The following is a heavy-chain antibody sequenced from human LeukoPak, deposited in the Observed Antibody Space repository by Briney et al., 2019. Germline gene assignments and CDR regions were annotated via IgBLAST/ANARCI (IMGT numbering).Heavy chain of an antibody. CDR1: GGSISSGIYS. V-gene: IGHV4-30-2*02. Sequence: PSETLSLTCAVSGGSISSGIYSWNWIRQPPGKGLEWIGYIYHSGSTYYNPSLKSRVTISVDTSKNQFSLRLTSVTAADTAVYYCARLQGDSTAVFDYWGRGTLVSVSS. D-gene: IGHD2-21*01. CDR3: ARLQGDSTAVFDY. J-gene: IGHJ4*02. CDR2: IYHSGST.